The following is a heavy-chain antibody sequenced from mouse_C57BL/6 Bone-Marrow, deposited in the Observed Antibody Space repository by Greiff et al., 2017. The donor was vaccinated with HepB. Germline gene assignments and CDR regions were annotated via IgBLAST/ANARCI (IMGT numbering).Heavy chain of an antibody. CDR1: GYSITSGYY. Sequence: VQLQQSGPGLVKPSQSLSLTCSVTGYSITSGYYWNWIRQFPGNKLEWMGYISYDGSNNYNPSLKNRISITRDTSKNQFFLKLNSVTTEDTATYYCARDWYGYAWFAYWGQGTLVTVSA. CDR2: ISYDGSN. CDR3: ARDWYGYAWFAY. V-gene: IGHV3-6*01. J-gene: IGHJ3*01. D-gene: IGHD2-2*01.